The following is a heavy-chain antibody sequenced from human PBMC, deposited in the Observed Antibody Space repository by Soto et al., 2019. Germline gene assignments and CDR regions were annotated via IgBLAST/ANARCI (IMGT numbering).Heavy chain of an antibody. CDR1: GGSVSSGSDY. D-gene: IGHD3-22*01. Sequence: SETLSLTCTVSGGSVSSGSDYWSWIRQPPGKGLEWIGYIYYSGSTNYNPSLKSRVTISVDTSKNQFSLKLSSVTAADTAVYYCATAPAPYYYDSSGYYFRRWGQGTLVTVSS. CDR2: IYYSGST. V-gene: IGHV4-61*01. J-gene: IGHJ1*01. CDR3: ATAPAPYYYDSSGYYFRR.